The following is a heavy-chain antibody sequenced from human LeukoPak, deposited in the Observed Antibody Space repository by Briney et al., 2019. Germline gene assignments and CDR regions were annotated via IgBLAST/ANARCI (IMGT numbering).Heavy chain of an antibody. J-gene: IGHJ4*02. CDR1: GFTFSNFW. V-gene: IGHV3-7*04. CDR2: IKYDESEK. D-gene: IGHD1-1*01. CDR3: TRVTTNGYFEY. Sequence: GGSLRLPCAASGFTFSNFWMDWVRQAPGKGLEWVASIKYDESEKHYVDSVKGRFTISRDNAKNSLYLQMNSLRGEDTAVYFCTRVTTNGYFEYWGQGSLVTVSS.